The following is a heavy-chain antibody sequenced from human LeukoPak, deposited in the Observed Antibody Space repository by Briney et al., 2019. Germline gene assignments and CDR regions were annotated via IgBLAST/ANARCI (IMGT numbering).Heavy chain of an antibody. V-gene: IGHV4-34*01. D-gene: IGHD3-22*01. CDR2: INHSGST. CDR3: ARGGLYNYYDSSGYWP. CDR1: GGSFSGYY. J-gene: IGHJ4*02. Sequence: PSETLSLTCAVYGGSFSGYYWSWIRQPPGKGLEWMGEINHSGSTNYNPSLKSRVTISVDTSKNQFSLKLSSVTAADTAVYYCARGGLYNYYDSSGYWPWGQGTLVTVSS.